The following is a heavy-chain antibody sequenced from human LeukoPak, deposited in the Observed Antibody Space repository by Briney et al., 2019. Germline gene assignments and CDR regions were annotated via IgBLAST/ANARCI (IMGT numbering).Heavy chain of an antibody. CDR2: IYSGGST. V-gene: IGHV3-66*01. D-gene: IGHD3-22*01. CDR3: ARLPNYYDSSGYYEDHDY. CDR1: GFTVSSNY. Sequence: GGSLRLSRAASGFTVSSNYMSWVRQAPGKGLEWVSVIYSGGSTYYADSVKGRFTISRDNSKNTLYLQMNSLRAEDTAVYYCARLPNYYDSSGYYEDHDYWGQGTLVTVSS. J-gene: IGHJ4*02.